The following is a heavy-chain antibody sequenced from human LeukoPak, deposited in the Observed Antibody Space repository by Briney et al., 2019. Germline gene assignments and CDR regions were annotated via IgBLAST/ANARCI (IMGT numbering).Heavy chain of an antibody. V-gene: IGHV4-34*01. D-gene: IGHD5-18*01. CDR3: ARGGYTYGYGY. CDR2: INHSGGT. CDR1: GGSFSDYY. J-gene: IGHJ4*02. Sequence: SETLSLTYAVYGGSFSDYYWSWIRQPPGKGLEWIGEINHSGGTNYNPSLKSRVTISVDTSKNQFSLELSSVTAADTAMYYCARGGYTYGYGYWGQGNMVTVSS.